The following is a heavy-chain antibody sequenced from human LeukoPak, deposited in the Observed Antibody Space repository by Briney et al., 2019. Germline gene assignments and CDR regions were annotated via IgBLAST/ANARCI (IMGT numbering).Heavy chain of an antibody. CDR2: ISSSSSYI. Sequence: GGSLRLSCAASGFTFSSYSMNWVRQAPGKGLEWVSSISSSSSYIYYADSVKGRFTISRDNAKTSLYLQMDSLRVEDTAMYYCGRDSKGIDYLGQGTLVTVSS. D-gene: IGHD2-2*01. CDR1: GFTFSSYS. V-gene: IGHV3-21*01. J-gene: IGHJ4*02. CDR3: GRDSKGIDY.